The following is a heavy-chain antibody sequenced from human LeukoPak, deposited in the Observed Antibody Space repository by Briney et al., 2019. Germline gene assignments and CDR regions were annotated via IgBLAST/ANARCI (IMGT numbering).Heavy chain of an antibody. CDR2: IFYSGST. V-gene: IGHV4-39*01. D-gene: IGHD6-13*01. CDR3: ARHDQQSDY. Sequence: SGILSLTCAVSGGSISSSGYYWGWIRQSPGKGLEWIGSIFYSGSTYYNPSLKSRVTIYIDTSKNQFSLKLSSVTAADTAVYYCARHDQQSDYWGQGTLVTVSS. CDR1: GGSISSSGYY. J-gene: IGHJ4*02.